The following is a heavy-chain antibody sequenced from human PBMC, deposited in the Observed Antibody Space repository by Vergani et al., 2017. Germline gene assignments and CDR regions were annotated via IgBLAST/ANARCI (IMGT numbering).Heavy chain of an antibody. V-gene: IGHV3-33*01. CDR3: ARDRPRCRTTTCSLDAFDI. CDR1: GFTFSTYG. D-gene: IGHD2-2*01. J-gene: IGHJ3*02. CDR2: LWYDGKYK. Sequence: QVQLVESGGGVVQPGRSLRLSCVASGFTFSTYGMYWVRQAPGKGLEWGAALWYDGKYKYYADSVKGRFSVSRCNSQNTLSLQMNSLRGEDTAVYYCARDRPRCRTTTCSLDAFDIWGQGTMVTVSS.